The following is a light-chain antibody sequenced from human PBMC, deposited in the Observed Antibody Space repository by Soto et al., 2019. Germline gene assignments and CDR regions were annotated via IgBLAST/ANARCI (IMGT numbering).Light chain of an antibody. J-gene: IGKJ1*01. CDR1: QAISTW. CDR2: SAS. CDR3: QQANSFPRS. V-gene: IGKV1D-12*01. Sequence: DIQMTQSPSSVSASVGDRVTITCRASQAISTWLAWYQQNPGKATNLLIYSASNLQSGVTSRFSGSGSGTYFTLTISSLQPEDFAAYYCQQANSFPRSFRQGTKVEIK.